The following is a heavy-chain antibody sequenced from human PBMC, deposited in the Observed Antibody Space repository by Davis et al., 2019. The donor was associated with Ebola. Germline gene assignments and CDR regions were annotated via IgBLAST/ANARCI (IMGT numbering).Heavy chain of an antibody. D-gene: IGHD3-16*01. CDR3: ARDRPLDFFFGDYYGMDV. V-gene: IGHV3-21*01. CDR2: ISSDSDYI. Sequence: GESLKISCAASGFTFSTYSMSWVRQAPGKGLEWVSSISSDSDYIYYAESAKGRFTISRDNAKNSLYLQMNSLRAEDTAVYYCARDRPLDFFFGDYYGMDVWGQGTTVTVSS. CDR1: GFTFSTYS. J-gene: IGHJ6*02.